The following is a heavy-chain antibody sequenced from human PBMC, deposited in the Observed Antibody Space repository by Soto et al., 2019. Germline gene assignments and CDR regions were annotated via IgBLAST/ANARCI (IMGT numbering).Heavy chain of an antibody. CDR2: IYYTGNT. V-gene: IGHV4-61*01. Sequence: QVQLQESGPGVVKPSDTLSVTCTVSGGSVSSRSHFWSWIRPPPGGGLQWLGYIYYTGNTNYSPSLKSRATLSVDTSRNQFSLRLTSVTAADTAIYYCARYDAESGSNKLDPWGQGTLVTVSS. J-gene: IGHJ5*02. D-gene: IGHD5-12*01. CDR1: GGSVSSRSHF. CDR3: ARYDAESGSNKLDP.